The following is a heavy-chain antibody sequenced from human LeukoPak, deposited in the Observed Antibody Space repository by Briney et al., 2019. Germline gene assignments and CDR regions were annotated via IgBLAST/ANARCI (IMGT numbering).Heavy chain of an antibody. CDR2: IIPIFGTA. CDR1: GGTFSSYA. V-gene: IGHV1-69*05. Sequence: SVKVSCKASGGTFSSYAISWVRQAPGQGLEWMGGIIPIFGTANYAQKLQGRVTITTNESTSTAYMELSSLRSEDTAVYYCARGLKVVPAALVYWGQGTLVTVSS. J-gene: IGHJ4*02. D-gene: IGHD2-2*01. CDR3: ARGLKVVPAALVY.